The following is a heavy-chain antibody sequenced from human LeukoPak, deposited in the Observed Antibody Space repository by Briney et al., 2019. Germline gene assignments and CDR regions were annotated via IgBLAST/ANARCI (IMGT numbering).Heavy chain of an antibody. Sequence: SETLSLTCTVSGGSISSYYWSWIRQPPGKGLEWIGYIYYSGSTDYSPSLKSRVTISVDTSKNQFSLKLSSVTAADTAVYYCARYDYGGNGYFQHWGQGTLVTVSS. D-gene: IGHD4-23*01. CDR1: GGSISSYY. CDR3: ARYDYGGNGYFQH. CDR2: IYYSGST. V-gene: IGHV4-59*01. J-gene: IGHJ1*01.